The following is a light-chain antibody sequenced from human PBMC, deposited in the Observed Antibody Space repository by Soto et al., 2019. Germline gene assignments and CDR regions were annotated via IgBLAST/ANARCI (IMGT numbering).Light chain of an antibody. Sequence: QSALTQPASVSGSPGQSITISCTGTSNDIGNYNLVSWYQQHPGKVPKVMIYEVTKRPSGVSNRFSGSKSGNTASPTISGLQAEDEADYYCCSYAGSGIVVFGGGTKLTVL. J-gene: IGLJ2*01. CDR3: CSYAGSGIVV. V-gene: IGLV2-23*02. CDR1: SNDIGNYNL. CDR2: EVT.